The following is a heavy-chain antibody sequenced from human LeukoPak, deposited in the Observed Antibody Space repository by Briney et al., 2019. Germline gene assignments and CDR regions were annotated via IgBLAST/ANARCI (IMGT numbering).Heavy chain of an antibody. V-gene: IGHV4-30-4*01. CDR2: IYYSGST. D-gene: IGHD4-23*01. J-gene: IGHJ3*02. Sequence: SETLPLTCTVSGGTISSGDYYWSWIRQPPGKGLEWIGYIYYSGSTYYNPSLKSRVTISVDTSKNQFSLKLSSVTAADTAVYYCARADYGGNSSNDFDIWGQGAMVTVSS. CDR3: ARADYGGNSSNDFDI. CDR1: GGTISSGDYY.